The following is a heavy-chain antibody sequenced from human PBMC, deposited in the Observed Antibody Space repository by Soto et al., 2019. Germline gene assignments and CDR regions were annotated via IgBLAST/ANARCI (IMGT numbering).Heavy chain of an antibody. J-gene: IGHJ4*02. CDR3: ARELRGDYGDPYYFDY. CDR1: GGSISSGGYY. V-gene: IGHV4-31*03. CDR2: IYYSGST. D-gene: IGHD4-17*01. Sequence: PSETLSLTCTVSGGSISSGGYYWSWIRQHPGKGLEWIGYIYYSGSTYYNQSLKSRVTISVDTSKNQFSLKLSSVTAADTAVYYCARELRGDYGDPYYFDYWGQGTLVTVSS.